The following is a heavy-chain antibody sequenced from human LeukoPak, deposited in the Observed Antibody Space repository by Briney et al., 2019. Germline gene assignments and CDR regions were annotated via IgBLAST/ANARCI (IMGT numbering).Heavy chain of an antibody. CDR1: GYTFTSYG. CDR3: AREGMDEWELQFDY. V-gene: IGHV1-18*01. D-gene: IGHD1-26*01. J-gene: IGHJ4*02. Sequence: GASVTVSCKASGYTFTSYGISWVGQAPGQGLEGMGWISAYNGNTNYAQKLQGRVTMTTDTSTSTAYMELRSLRSDDTAVYYCAREGMDEWELQFDYWGQGTLVTVSS. CDR2: ISAYNGNT.